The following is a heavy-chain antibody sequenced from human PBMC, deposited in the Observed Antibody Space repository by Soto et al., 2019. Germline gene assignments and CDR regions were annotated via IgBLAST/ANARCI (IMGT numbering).Heavy chain of an antibody. V-gene: IGHV1-46*01. CDR1: GYTFTSYY. D-gene: IGHD3-10*01. Sequence: ASVKVSCKASGYTFTSYYMHWVRQAPGQGLEWMGIINPSGGSTSYAQKFQGRVTMTRDASTSTVYMELSSLRSEDTAVYYCASSLYYYGSGSYWRAYAFDIWGQGTMVTVSS. CDR3: ASSLYYYGSGSYWRAYAFDI. CDR2: INPSGGST. J-gene: IGHJ3*02.